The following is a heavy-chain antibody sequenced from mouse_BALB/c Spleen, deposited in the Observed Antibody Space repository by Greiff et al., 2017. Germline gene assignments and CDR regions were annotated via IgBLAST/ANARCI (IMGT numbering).Heavy chain of an antibody. CDR1: GYTFTDYA. Sequence: VQLQQSGAELVRPGVSVKISCKGSGYTFTDYAMHWVKQSHAKSLEWIGVISTYYGDASYNQKFKGKATMTVDKSSSTAYMELARLTSEDSSIYYCAITTVVATRAMDYWGQGTSVTVSS. CDR3: AITTVVATRAMDY. J-gene: IGHJ4*01. CDR2: ISTYYGDA. V-gene: IGHV1S137*01. D-gene: IGHD1-1*01.